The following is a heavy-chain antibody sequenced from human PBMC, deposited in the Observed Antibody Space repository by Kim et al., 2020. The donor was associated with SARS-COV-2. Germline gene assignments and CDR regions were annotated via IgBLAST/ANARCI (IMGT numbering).Heavy chain of an antibody. CDR3: AKDAGIAVAGNFDY. V-gene: IGHV3-23*01. Sequence: ADSVKGRFTISRDNSKNTLYLQMNSLRAEDTAVYYCAKDAGIAVAGNFDYWGQGTLVTVSS. D-gene: IGHD6-19*01. J-gene: IGHJ4*02.